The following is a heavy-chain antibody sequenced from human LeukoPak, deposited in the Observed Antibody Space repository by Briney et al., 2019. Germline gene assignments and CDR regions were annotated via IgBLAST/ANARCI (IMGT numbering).Heavy chain of an antibody. CDR2: ISGSGGST. Sequence: GGSLKLSCEASGFTFSTYAMGWVRKAPGKGLEWFTAISGSGGSTYYADSVNGRFTISRDSSKSTLYLQMDRLRAEDTAVYYCAKGVGTKLRYYFDYWGQGILVTVSS. CDR3: AKGVGTKLRYYFDY. CDR1: GFTFSTYA. D-gene: IGHD1-26*01. J-gene: IGHJ4*02. V-gene: IGHV3-23*01.